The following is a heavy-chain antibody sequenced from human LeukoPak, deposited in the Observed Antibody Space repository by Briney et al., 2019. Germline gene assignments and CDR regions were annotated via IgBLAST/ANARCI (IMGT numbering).Heavy chain of an antibody. J-gene: IGHJ6*03. Sequence: GGSLRLSCAVSGFTFSSYSMNWVRQAPGKGLEWVSYISSSSSSIYYPDSVKGRFTVSRGNGKNSLYLQMNSLRAEDTAVYYCARGDYYYYYYVDVWGKGTTVSVSS. CDR3: ARGDYYYYYYVDV. CDR1: GFTFSSYS. CDR2: ISSSSSSI. V-gene: IGHV3-48*04.